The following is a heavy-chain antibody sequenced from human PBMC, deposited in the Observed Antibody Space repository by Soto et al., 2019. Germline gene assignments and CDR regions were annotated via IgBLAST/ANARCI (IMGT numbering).Heavy chain of an antibody. J-gene: IGHJ4*02. CDR2: IYYSGST. D-gene: IGHD2-15*01. CDR3: ARERYCSGGSCYPGYFFDY. Sequence: SETLSLTCTVSGASISDYYWSWIRQPPGKGLEWIGHIYYSGSTYFNPSLKSRVTISVDTSKKHFSLKLSSVTAADTAVYYCARERYCSGGSCYPGYFFDYWGQGTLVTVSS. V-gene: IGHV4-59*01. CDR1: GASISDYY.